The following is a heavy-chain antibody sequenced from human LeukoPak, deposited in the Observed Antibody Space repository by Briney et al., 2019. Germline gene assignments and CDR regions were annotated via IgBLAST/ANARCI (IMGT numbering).Heavy chain of an antibody. J-gene: IGHJ6*02. D-gene: IGHD2-15*01. CDR2: ISAYNGNT. Sequence: GASVKVSCKASGYTFTSYGISWVRQAPGQGLEWMGWISAYNGNTNYAQKLQGRVTMTTDTSTSTAYMELRSLRSDDTAVYYCARDSNPSWWYYGMDVWGQGTTVTVSS. V-gene: IGHV1-18*01. CDR1: GYTFTSYG. CDR3: ARDSNPSWWYYGMDV.